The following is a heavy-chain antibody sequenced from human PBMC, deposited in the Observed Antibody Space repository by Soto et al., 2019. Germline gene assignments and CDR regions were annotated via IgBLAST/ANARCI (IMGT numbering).Heavy chain of an antibody. V-gene: IGHV3-30*03. CDR1: GFTFSNYG. CDR3: GRCNGDDCHSPFDY. Sequence: QVQLVESGGGVVQPGGSLRLSCAASGFTFSNYGMHWVRQAPGKGLEWVADITKNGRNKDYADSVKGRLAISRDNSKNTLELQMNSLRVEDTAMYYCGRCNGDDCHSPFDYWGHGTLVTVSS. CDR2: ITKNGRNK. D-gene: IGHD2-8*01. J-gene: IGHJ4*01.